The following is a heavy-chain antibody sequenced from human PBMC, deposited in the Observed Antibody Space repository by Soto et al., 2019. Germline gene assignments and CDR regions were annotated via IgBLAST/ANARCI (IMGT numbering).Heavy chain of an antibody. CDR1: GGGFITYA. J-gene: IGHJ4*02. CDR3: ETGGTTVTRRFDY. D-gene: IGHD4-17*01. Sequence: QVQLVQSGAEVKKPGSSMKVSCKASGGGFITYAITWVRQAPGQGLEWMGGITPIFDTTNYAQKFQGRVTITADESTTTVHMELTSLTSEDTAVYYCETGGTTVTRRFDYWGQGTLVTVSS. V-gene: IGHV1-69*01. CDR2: ITPIFDTT.